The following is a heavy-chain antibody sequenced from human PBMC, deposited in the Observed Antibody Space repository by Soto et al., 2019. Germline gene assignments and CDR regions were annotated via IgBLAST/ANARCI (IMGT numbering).Heavy chain of an antibody. CDR2: ISGSGGST. D-gene: IGHD1-26*01. V-gene: IGHV3-23*01. CDR3: AKDIYSGSRGQDAFDI. Sequence: GGSLRLSCAASGFTFSSYAMSWVRQAPGKGLEWVSAISGSGGSTYYADSVKGRFTISRDNSKNTLYLQMNSLRAEDTAVYYCAKDIYSGSRGQDAFDIWGQGTMVTVSS. J-gene: IGHJ3*02. CDR1: GFTFSSYA.